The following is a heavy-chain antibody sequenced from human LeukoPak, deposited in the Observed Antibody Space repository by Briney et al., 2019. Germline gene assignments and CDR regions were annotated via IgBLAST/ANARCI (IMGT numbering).Heavy chain of an antibody. V-gene: IGHV4-39*07. CDR3: ARERHLLLTAYYYYYMDV. Sequence: PSETLSLTCTVSGGSISSNDYYWGWIRQPPGKGLEWIASIYYSGSTYYNPSLKSRVTISVDTSKNQFSLKLSSVTAADTAVYYCARERHLLLTAYYYYYMDVWGKGTTVTVSS. D-gene: IGHD2/OR15-2a*01. J-gene: IGHJ6*03. CDR2: IYYSGST. CDR1: GGSISSNDYY.